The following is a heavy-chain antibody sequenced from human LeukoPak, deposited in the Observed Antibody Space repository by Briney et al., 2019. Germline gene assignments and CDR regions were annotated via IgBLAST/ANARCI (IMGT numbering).Heavy chain of an antibody. D-gene: IGHD3-22*01. Sequence: SETLSLTCTVSGGSISSSSYYWGWIRQPPGRGLEWIGSIYYRGSTYYNPSLKSRVTISVDTSKNQFSLKVSSVTAADTAVYYCARRSSYYDSSALDYWGQGTLVTVSS. CDR2: IYYRGST. CDR1: GGSISSSSYY. CDR3: ARRSSYYDSSALDY. V-gene: IGHV4-39*01. J-gene: IGHJ4*02.